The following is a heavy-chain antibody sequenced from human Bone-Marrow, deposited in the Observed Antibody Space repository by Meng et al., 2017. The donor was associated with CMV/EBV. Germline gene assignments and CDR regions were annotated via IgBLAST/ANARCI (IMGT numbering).Heavy chain of an antibody. D-gene: IGHD6-19*01. J-gene: IGHJ2*01. CDR3: ARDLGGWSGYFDL. CDR1: GYTFTGYY. V-gene: IGHV1-2*02. Sequence: ASVKVSCKASGYTFTGYYMHWVRQAPGEGLEWMGWINPKSGDTNYAQKFQGRVSMTRDTSIRTGYMELSRLRSDDTAVYYCARDLGGWSGYFDLWGRGTLVTVSS. CDR2: INPKSGDT.